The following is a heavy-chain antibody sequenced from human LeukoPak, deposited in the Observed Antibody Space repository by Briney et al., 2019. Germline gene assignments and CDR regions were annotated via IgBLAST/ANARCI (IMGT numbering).Heavy chain of an antibody. J-gene: IGHJ4*02. V-gene: IGHV3-73*01. D-gene: IGHD3-3*01. CDR3: WSGLDY. Sequence: GGSLRLSCAASGFTFSGSAMHWVRQASGKGLEWVGRIRSKPNSYATAYAASVTGRLTISRDDSKNTAYLQMNSLKTEDTAVYYCWSGLDYWGQGILVTVSS. CDR1: GFTFSGSA. CDR2: IRSKPNSYAT.